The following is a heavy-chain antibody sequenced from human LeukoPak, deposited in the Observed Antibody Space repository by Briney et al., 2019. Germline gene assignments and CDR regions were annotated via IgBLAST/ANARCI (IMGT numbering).Heavy chain of an antibody. J-gene: IGHJ4*02. V-gene: IGHV3-23*01. CDR1: GFTFSDYY. Sequence: GGSLRLSCAVSGFTFSDYYMSWIRQAPGKGLEWVSAISGSGGSTYYADSVKGRFTISRDNSKNTLYLQMNSLRAEDTAVYYCAKAGPIGYCSSTSCYEGGTFDYWGQGTLVTVSS. CDR2: ISGSGGST. CDR3: AKAGPIGYCSSTSCYEGGTFDY. D-gene: IGHD2-2*01.